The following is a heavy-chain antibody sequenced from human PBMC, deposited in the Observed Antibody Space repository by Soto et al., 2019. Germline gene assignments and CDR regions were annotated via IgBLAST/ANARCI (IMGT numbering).Heavy chain of an antibody. D-gene: IGHD3-22*01. J-gene: IGHJ6*02. V-gene: IGHV4-30-4*01. CDR2: IYYSGST. CDR3: ARYYDSSGYYSGGMDV. CDR1: GGSISSGDYY. Sequence: QVQLQESGPGLVKPSQTLSLTCTVSGGSISSGDYYWSWIRQPPGKGLEWIGYIYYSGSTYYNPSLKSRVTISVDTSKNQFSLKLSSVTAADTAVYYCARYYDSSGYYSGGMDVWGQGTMVTVSS.